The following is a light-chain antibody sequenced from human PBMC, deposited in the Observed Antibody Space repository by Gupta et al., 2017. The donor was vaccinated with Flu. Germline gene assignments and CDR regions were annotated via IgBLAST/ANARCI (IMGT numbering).Light chain of an antibody. CDR3: QQDDTLPLT. CDR2: DAS. CDR1: QDISNY. V-gene: IGKV1-33*01. Sequence: PSSLSASVGDRVTITCQASQDISNYLNWYHQKPGKAPKLLIYDASNLEPGVPSRFSGSGSGTDFTFTISSLQPEDIATYYCQQDDTLPLTFGGGTKVEIK. J-gene: IGKJ4*01.